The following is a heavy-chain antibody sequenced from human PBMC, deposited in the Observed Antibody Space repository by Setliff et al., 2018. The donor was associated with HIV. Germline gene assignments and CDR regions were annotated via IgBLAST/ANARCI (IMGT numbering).Heavy chain of an antibody. Sequence: PSETLSLTCTVSGGSISSSSYYWGWIRQSPGKGLEWIGEVTHSGSTTYDPSLKSRITISVDTSKNQFSLKLTSVTAADMGVYYCARGRKKTLAVSGTRYFDFWGQGTLVTVSS. CDR2: VTHSGST. CDR3: ARGRKKTLAVSGTRYFDF. CDR1: GGSISSSSYY. V-gene: IGHV4-39*07. J-gene: IGHJ4*02. D-gene: IGHD6-19*01.